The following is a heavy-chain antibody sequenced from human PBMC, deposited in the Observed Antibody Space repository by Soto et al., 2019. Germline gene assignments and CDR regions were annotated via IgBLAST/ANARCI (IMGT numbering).Heavy chain of an antibody. D-gene: IGHD6-13*01. CDR3: ARGFPGIAAAGTAFLGFDY. J-gene: IGHJ4*02. Sequence: QVQLQQWGAGLLKPSETLSLTCAVYGGSFSGYYWSWIRQPPGKGLEWIGEINHSGSTNYNPSLKSRVTISVETSKNQFYLKLSSVTAADTAVYYCARGFPGIAAAGTAFLGFDYWGQGTLVTVSA. CDR2: INHSGST. CDR1: GGSFSGYY. V-gene: IGHV4-34*01.